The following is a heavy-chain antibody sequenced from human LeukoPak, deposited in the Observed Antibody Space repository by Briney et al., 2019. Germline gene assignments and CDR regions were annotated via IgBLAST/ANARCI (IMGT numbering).Heavy chain of an antibody. CDR2: INSDGSST. V-gene: IGHV3-74*01. J-gene: IGHJ4*02. CDR1: GFTFSSYW. D-gene: IGHD3-9*01. Sequence: QPAGTLRLSCAASGFTFSSYWMHWVRQAPGKGLVWVSRINSDGSSTSYADSVKGRFTISRDNAKNTLYLQMNSLRAEDTAVYYCARDRPIFSWDYWGQGTLVTVSS. CDR3: ARDRPIFSWDY.